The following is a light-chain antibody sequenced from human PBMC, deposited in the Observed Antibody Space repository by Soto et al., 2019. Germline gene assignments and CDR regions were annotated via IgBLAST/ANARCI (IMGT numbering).Light chain of an antibody. V-gene: IGLV2-14*03. J-gene: IGLJ1*01. Sequence: QSVLTQPASVSGSPGQSITIFCTGTSSDVGSYNYVSWYQQHPGRAPKLIIYDVSDRPSGESSRFSGSKSANTASLTISGLQAEDEADYYCSSYTSSGTYVFGTGTKVTVL. CDR1: SSDVGSYNY. CDR2: DVS. CDR3: SSYTSSGTYV.